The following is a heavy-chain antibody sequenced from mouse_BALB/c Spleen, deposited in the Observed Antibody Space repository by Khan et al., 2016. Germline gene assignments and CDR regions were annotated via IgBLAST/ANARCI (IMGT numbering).Heavy chain of an antibody. CDR2: INSDGSAI. D-gene: IGHD2-3*01. V-gene: IGHV11-2*02. CDR3: IRYDGSDWYFDV. J-gene: IGHJ1*01. CDR1: GFTFSGFW. Sequence: EVQLLETGGGLVQPGGSRGLSCEGSGFTFSGFWMSWVRQTPGKTLEWIGDINSDGSAINYAPSIKDRFTIFRDNAKSTLYLQMCNVRSEDTATYFCIRYDGSDWYFDVWGAGTAITVSS.